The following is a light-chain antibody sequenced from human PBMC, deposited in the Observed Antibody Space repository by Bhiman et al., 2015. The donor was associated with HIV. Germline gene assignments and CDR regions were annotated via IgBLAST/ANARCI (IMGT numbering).Light chain of an antibody. CDR3: TSYTTTGFFV. Sequence: QSALTQPRSMSGSPGQSVTISCTGTSSDVGAYAYVSWYQQRPGKAPKLLIFDVIKRPSGVPDRFSGSKSGNTASLTISGLRAEDEADYSCTSYTTTGFFVFGSATKVTVL. V-gene: IGLV2-11*01. J-gene: IGLJ1*01. CDR1: SSDVGAYAY. CDR2: DVI.